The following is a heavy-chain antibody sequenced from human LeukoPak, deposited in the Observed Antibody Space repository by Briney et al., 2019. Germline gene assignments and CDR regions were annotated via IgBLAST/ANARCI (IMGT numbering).Heavy chain of an antibody. CDR3: ARIAYSSSIDY. CDR2: IYYSGST. CDR1: GGSISSSSYY. Sequence: SGTLSLTCTVSGGSISSSSYYSGWIRQPPGKGLECIRSIYYSGSTYYNPSRKGRVTQSVEPSKNQFSLKLSSVYAADTDVYYCARIAYSSSIDYWGQGTLVTVSS. D-gene: IGHD6-6*01. V-gene: IGHV4-39*07. J-gene: IGHJ4*02.